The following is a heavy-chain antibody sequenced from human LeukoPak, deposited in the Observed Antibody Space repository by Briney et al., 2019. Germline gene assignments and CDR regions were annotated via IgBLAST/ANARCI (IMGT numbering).Heavy chain of an antibody. CDR2: ISSSSSTI. CDR1: GFTFSSYS. J-gene: IGHJ5*02. D-gene: IGHD4-17*01. CDR3: AREAGMCGDYSSCWFDP. Sequence: GGSLRLSCAASGFTFSSYSMNWVRQAPGKGLEWVSYISSSSSTIYYADSVKGRFTISRDNAKNTLYLQMNSLRAEDTAVYYCAREAGMCGDYSSCWFDPWGQGTLVTVSS. V-gene: IGHV3-48*04.